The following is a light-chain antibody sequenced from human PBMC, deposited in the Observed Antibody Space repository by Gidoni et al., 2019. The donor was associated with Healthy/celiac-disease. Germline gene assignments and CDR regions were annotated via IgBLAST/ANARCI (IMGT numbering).Light chain of an antibody. CDR1: QRVLYSSNNKNY. CDR3: QKYYSTPRT. J-gene: IGKJ1*01. CDR2: WAS. V-gene: IGKV4-1*01. Sequence: IVMTQSSDSLAVSLGERATINCKSSQRVLYSSNNKNYLAWSQQKPGQPPKLLIYWASTRQSGVPDRYSGSGSGRDYTLTNSSLEGEDGAVYYCQKYYSTPRTFGQGTKVEIK.